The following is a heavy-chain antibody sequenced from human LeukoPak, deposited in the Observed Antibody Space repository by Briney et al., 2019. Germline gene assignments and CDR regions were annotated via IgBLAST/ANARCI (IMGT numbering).Heavy chain of an antibody. CDR1: GFTFSSYA. D-gene: IGHD3-16*01. CDR3: ARAWDYYYDGMDV. J-gene: IGHJ6*02. CDR2: ICSNGGSA. V-gene: IGHV3-64*01. Sequence: GGSLRLSCAASGFTFSSYAMHWVRQAPGKGLEYVSAICSNGGSADYANSVKGRFTISRDNSKNTLYLQMGSLRAEDMAVYYCARAWDYYYDGMDVWGQGTTVTVSS.